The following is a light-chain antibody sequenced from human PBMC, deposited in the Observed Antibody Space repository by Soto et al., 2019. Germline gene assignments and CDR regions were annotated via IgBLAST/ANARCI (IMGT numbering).Light chain of an antibody. CDR2: DAS. CDR1: QYISNY. Sequence: DIQMTQSPSSLSESVGDRATITCQARQYISNYLYWYQQKPGQAPKLLIYDASNFETGVPSRFRGSGYGTDVPFTISRLQPEDIATDYCQQYDNLPGVTFGPGTKVYI. CDR3: QQYDNLPGVT. J-gene: IGKJ3*01. V-gene: IGKV1-33*01.